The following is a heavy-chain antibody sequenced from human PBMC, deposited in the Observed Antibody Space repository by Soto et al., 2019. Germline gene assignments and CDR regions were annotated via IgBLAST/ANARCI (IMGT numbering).Heavy chain of an antibody. V-gene: IGHV4-39*01. CDR3: ASPKGSGYNPQESKSWYQH. CDR2: IYYSGST. D-gene: IGHD3-10*01. CDR1: GGSISSSSYY. Sequence: QLQLQESGPGLVKPSETLSLTCTVSGGSISSSSYYWGWIRQPPGKGLEWIGSIYYSGSTYYNPSLKSRVTISVDTSKNQFSLKLSSVTAADTAVYYCASPKGSGYNPQESKSWYQHWGQGTLVTVSS. J-gene: IGHJ1*01.